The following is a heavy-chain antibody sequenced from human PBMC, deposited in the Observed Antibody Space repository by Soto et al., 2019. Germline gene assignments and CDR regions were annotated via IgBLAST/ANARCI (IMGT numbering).Heavy chain of an antibody. CDR3: AIIWGSYRYIDY. Sequence: ASETLSLTCTVSGGSISRSSYYWGWIRQPPGKGLDWIGSFYYSGSPHYNPSLKSRVTISADTSKNQFSLNLSSVTAADTAVYYCAIIWGSYRYIDYWGPGTLVTVSS. CDR2: FYYSGSP. D-gene: IGHD3-16*02. J-gene: IGHJ4*02. V-gene: IGHV4-39*01. CDR1: GGSISRSSYY.